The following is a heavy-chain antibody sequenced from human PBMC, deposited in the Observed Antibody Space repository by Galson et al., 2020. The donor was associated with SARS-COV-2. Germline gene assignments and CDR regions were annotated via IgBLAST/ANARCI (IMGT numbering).Heavy chain of an antibody. Sequence: KLGESLKISCSASGFTFSDYNMNWIRQAPGKGLEHVSFISTSGGSVSYADSVKGRFTMSRDNAKKSLYLQMNSLRAEDTAVYYCVSSGDRPDHYWGQGTLVTVSS. V-gene: IGHV3-11*04. D-gene: IGHD1-26*01. J-gene: IGHJ4*02. CDR2: ISTSGGSV. CDR1: GFTFSDYN. CDR3: VSSGDRPDHY.